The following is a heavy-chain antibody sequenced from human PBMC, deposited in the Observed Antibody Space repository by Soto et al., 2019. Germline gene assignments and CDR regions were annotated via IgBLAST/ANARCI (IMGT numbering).Heavy chain of an antibody. D-gene: IGHD3-10*01. J-gene: IGHJ6*02. CDR1: GGYFSGYY. CDR2: INHSGST. Sequence: SETLSLTCAVYGGYFSGYYWSWIRQPPGKGLEWIGEINHSGSTNYNPSLKSRVTISVDRSKNQFTLQLTSVTVADTALYYCAIQPVWFGETGGMDVWGQGTTVTVSS. V-gene: IGHV4-34*01. CDR3: AIQPVWFGETGGMDV.